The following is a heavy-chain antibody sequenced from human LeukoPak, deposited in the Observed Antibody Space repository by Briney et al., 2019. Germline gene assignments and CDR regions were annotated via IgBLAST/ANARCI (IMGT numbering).Heavy chain of an antibody. CDR1: GFTFSNYW. D-gene: IGHD3-3*01. V-gene: IGHV3-7*04. CDR2: MNIDGSEK. CDR3: ARGNFWSGPYFAS. Sequence: GGSLRLSCAASGFTFSNYWMGWVRQAPGKRPEWVANMNIDGSEKYYADSVKGRFTISRDNARNSVYLQMNSLRVEDTAVYSCARGNFWSGPYFASWAKGTLVPAPS. J-gene: IGHJ4*02.